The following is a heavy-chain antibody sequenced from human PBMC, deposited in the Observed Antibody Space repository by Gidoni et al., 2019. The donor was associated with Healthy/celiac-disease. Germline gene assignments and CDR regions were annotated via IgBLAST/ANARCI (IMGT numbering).Heavy chain of an antibody. Sequence: EVQLVESGGGLVKPGWPLRLSCTASGFNFGDYAMSWFSQAPGKGLELVGFIRGKAYGGTTEYAASVKGRFTISRDDSKSIAYLQMNSLKTEDTAVYYCTRVPRQLWLPASVDYWGQGTVVTVSS. D-gene: IGHD5-18*01. CDR1: GFNFGDYA. CDR2: IRGKAYGGTT. CDR3: TRVPRQLWLPASVDY. V-gene: IGHV3-49*05. J-gene: IGHJ4*02.